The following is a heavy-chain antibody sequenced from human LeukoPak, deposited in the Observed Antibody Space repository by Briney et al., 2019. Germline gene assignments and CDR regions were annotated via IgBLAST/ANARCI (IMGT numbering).Heavy chain of an antibody. CDR2: IDPSDSYN. V-gene: IGHV5-10-1*01. D-gene: IGHD2-2*01. Sequence: GEPLRISCKGSGYSFTSYWISWLLQLPGKGLEWMGRIDPSDSYNNYSPSFQGDVTISADKSISTAYLKWSSLKASDTAMYYCARHHPLTYCSSSSCPVDAFDIWGQGTMVTVSS. CDR1: GYSFTSYW. J-gene: IGHJ3*02. CDR3: ARHHPLTYCSSSSCPVDAFDI.